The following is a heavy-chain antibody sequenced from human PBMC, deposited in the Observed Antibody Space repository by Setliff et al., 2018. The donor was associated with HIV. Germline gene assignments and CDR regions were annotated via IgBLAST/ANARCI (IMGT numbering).Heavy chain of an antibody. CDR3: ARARGIITTFDY. CDR2: IIPILGTT. V-gene: IGHV1-69*13. J-gene: IGHJ4*02. CDR1: GGTFSNHG. Sequence: SVKVSCKASGGTFSNHGISWVRQAPGQGLEWMGGIIPILGTTQFAQKFQGRLTITADESTSTAYMELSSLKSEDTAVYYCARARGIITTFDYWGQGTLVTSPQ. D-gene: IGHD3-22*01.